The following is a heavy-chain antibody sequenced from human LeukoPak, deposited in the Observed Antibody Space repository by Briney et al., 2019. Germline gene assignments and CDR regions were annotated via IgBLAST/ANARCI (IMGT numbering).Heavy chain of an antibody. D-gene: IGHD6-19*01. CDR3: ARALAVAGPGGGFDY. Sequence: KRGEPLKISCKGSGYSFTNYWIGRVRQMPGKGLEWVGINYPGDSDNKYSPSFQGPVTISADKSISTAYLQWSSLKASDTAMYYCARALAVAGPGGGFDYWGQGTLVTVSS. CDR2: NYPGDSDN. V-gene: IGHV5-51*01. CDR1: GYSFTNYW. J-gene: IGHJ4*02.